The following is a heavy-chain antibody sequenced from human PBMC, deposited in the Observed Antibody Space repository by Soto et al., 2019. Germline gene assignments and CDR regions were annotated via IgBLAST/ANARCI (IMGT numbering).Heavy chain of an antibody. J-gene: IGHJ2*01. D-gene: IGHD5-18*01. V-gene: IGHV3-30*18. CDR2: ISYDGSNK. Sequence: QVQLVESGGGVVQPGRSLRLSCAASGFTFSSYGMHWVRQAPGKGLEWVAVISYDGSNKYYADSVKGRFTISRDNSKNTLYLQMNSLRAEDTAVYYCAKEGDSYGHFWYFDLWGRGTLVTVSS. CDR3: AKEGDSYGHFWYFDL. CDR1: GFTFSSYG.